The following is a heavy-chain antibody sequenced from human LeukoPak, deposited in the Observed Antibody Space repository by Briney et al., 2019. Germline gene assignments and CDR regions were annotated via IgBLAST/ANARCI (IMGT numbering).Heavy chain of an antibody. J-gene: IGHJ4*02. D-gene: IGHD5-12*01. V-gene: IGHV4-39*01. CDR3: ARHVNGGYLPDY. CDR2: IYYSGST. CDR1: GFTFSSYE. Sequence: GSLRLSCAASGFTFSSYEMNWVRQAPGKGLEWIGSIYYSGSTYYNPSLKSRVTISVDTSKNQFSLKLSSVTAADTAVYYCARHVNGGYLPDYWGQGTLVTVSS.